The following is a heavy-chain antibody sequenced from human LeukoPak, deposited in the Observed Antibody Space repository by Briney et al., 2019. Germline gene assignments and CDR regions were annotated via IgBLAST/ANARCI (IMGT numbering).Heavy chain of an antibody. J-gene: IGHJ5*02. V-gene: IGHV1-46*01. D-gene: IGHD2-2*01. CDR3: ARTLGGYCRSTSCRTSNWFDP. Sequence: ASVKVSCKASGYTFTSYYMHWVRQAPGQGLEWMGIINPSGGSTSYAQKFQGRVTMTRDTSTSTVYMELSSLRSEDTAVYYCARTLGGYCRSTSCRTSNWFDPWGQGTLVTVSS. CDR2: INPSGGST. CDR1: GYTFTSYY.